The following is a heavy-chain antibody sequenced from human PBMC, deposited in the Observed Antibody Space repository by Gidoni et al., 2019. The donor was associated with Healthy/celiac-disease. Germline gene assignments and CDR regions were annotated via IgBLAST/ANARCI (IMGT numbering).Heavy chain of an antibody. Sequence: EVQLVESGGGLVKPGGSLRLSCAASGFTFSSYSMNWVRQAPGKGLEWVSSISSSSSYIYYADSGKGRFTNSRDNAKNSLYLQMNSLRAEDTAVYYCAPPPYYYDSSGYSNWGQGTLVTVSS. CDR3: APPPYYYDSSGYSN. CDR1: GFTFSSYS. CDR2: ISSSSSYI. V-gene: IGHV3-21*01. J-gene: IGHJ4*02. D-gene: IGHD3-22*01.